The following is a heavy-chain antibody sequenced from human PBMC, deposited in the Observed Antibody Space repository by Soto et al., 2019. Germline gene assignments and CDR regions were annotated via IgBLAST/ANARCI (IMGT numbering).Heavy chain of an antibody. CDR1: GGTFSSYA. D-gene: IGHD2-15*01. CDR2: IIPIFGTA. Sequence: SVKVSCKASGGTFSSYAISWVRQAPGQGLEWMGGIIPIFGTANYVQKFQGRVTITADESTSTAYMELSSLRSEDTAVYYCAGVRCSGGSCYAYYYYYGMDVWGQGTTVTVSS. CDR3: AGVRCSGGSCYAYYYYYGMDV. J-gene: IGHJ6*02. V-gene: IGHV1-69*13.